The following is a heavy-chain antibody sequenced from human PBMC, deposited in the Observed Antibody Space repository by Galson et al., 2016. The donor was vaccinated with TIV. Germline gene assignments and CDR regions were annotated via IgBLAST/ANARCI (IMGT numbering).Heavy chain of an antibody. D-gene: IGHD2-2*01. CDR2: IIPILGIT. J-gene: IGHJ5*02. Sequence: SVKVSCKASGDTFSRNSISWVRQAPGQGLEWMGRIIPILGITNYAQKFQGRVTITADQSTSTVYMELSSLRAEDTAVYYCARSWSVVAPNWVDPWGQGTLVTVSS. CDR1: GDTFSRNS. V-gene: IGHV1-69*02. CDR3: ARSWSVVAPNWVDP.